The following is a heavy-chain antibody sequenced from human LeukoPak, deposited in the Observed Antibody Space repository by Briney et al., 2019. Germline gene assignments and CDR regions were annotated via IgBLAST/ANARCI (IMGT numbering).Heavy chain of an antibody. J-gene: IGHJ4*02. CDR3: AKDSYSKGDY. CDR1: GFTFSYHW. Sequence: GGSLTLSCAASGFTFSYHWMTWVRQAPGKGLEWVANIKNDGTVKSYVDSVKGRFTISRDNAKNSLYLQMNSLRAEDTAVYYCAKDSYSKGDYWGQGVLVTVSS. V-gene: IGHV3-7*01. CDR2: IKNDGTVK. D-gene: IGHD6-13*01.